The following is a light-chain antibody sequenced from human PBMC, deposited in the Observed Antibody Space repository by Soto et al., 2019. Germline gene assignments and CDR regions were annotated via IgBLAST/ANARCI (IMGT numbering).Light chain of an antibody. V-gene: IGLV6-57*04. CDR3: QSYHSGNVV. J-gene: IGLJ2*01. CDR2: EDN. Sequence: NFMLTQPHSVSESPGKTVTISCTPSSGSIASNYVQWYQQRPGSAPTPVIYEDNERPSGVPDRFSGSIDSSSNSAYLTISGLKTDDEADYYCQSYHSGNVVFGGGTKLTVL. CDR1: SGSIASNY.